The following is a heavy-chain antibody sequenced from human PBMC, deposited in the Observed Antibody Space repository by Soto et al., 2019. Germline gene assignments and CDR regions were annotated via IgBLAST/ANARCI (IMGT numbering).Heavy chain of an antibody. CDR2: LAYDGSEK. J-gene: IGHJ6*02. Sequence: QVQLVESGGGVVQPGGSLRLSCAGSGFTFSNSGMHWVRQAPGKGLEWVAVLAYDGSEKYYADSVKGRFTISRDNSKNTLYLQMNSLRVEDTAVYYCVRFFGYYGMDVWGQGTTVTVSS. D-gene: IGHD3-3*01. V-gene: IGHV3-30*03. CDR1: GFTFSNSG. CDR3: VRFFGYYGMDV.